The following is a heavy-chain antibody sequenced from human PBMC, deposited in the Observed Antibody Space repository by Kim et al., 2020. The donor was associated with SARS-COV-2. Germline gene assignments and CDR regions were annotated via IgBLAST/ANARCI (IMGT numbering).Heavy chain of an antibody. J-gene: IGHJ3*02. V-gene: IGHV1-69*13. D-gene: IGHD2-15*01. CDR3: AVDFTVHTARSLAFDI. Sequence: SVKVSCKASGGTFSSYAISWVRQAPGQGLEWMGGIIPIFGTANYAQKFQGRVTITADESTSTAYMELSSLRSEDTAVYYCAVDFTVHTARSLAFDIWGQGTMVTVSS. CDR1: GGTFSSYA. CDR2: IIPIFGTA.